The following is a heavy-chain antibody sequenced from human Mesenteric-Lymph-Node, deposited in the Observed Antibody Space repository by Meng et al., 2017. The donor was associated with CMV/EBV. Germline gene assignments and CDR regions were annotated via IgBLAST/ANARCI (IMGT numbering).Heavy chain of an antibody. J-gene: IGHJ6*02. CDR3: ARDLVLWFGESIPKYGMDV. CDR2: ISSSSYI. CDR1: GFTFSSYS. V-gene: IGHV3-21*01. Sequence: GESLKISCAASGFTFSSYSMNWVRQAPGKGLEWVSSISSSSYIYYADSVKGRFTISRDNAKNSLYLQMNSLRAEDTAVYYCARDLVLWFGESIPKYGMDVWGQGITVTVSS. D-gene: IGHD3-10*01.